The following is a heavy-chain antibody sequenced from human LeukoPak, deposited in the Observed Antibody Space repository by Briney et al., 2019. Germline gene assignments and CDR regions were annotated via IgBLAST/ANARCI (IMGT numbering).Heavy chain of an antibody. Sequence: GASVKVSCKASGYTFISFGINWVRQAPGQGLEWMGWISADNGNTYYTKNLQDRVTMTTDTSTSTAYMELRSLRSDDTAVYYCARDGPNRNYYGSGSKLDDWGQGTLVTVSS. J-gene: IGHJ4*02. D-gene: IGHD3-10*01. CDR1: GYTFISFG. CDR3: ARDGPNRNYYGSGSKLDD. CDR2: ISADNGNT. V-gene: IGHV1-18*04.